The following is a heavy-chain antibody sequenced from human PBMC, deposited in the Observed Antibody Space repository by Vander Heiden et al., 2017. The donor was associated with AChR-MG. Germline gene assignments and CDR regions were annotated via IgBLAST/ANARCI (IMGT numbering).Heavy chain of an antibody. CDR2: INHSGST. D-gene: IGHD3-3*01. CDR3: ARGRVFGLRNFDY. Sequence: QVQLQQWGAGLLKPSETLSLTCAVYGGSFSGYYWSWIRQPPGKGLEWIGEINHSGSTNYNPSLKSRVTISVDTSKNQFSLKLSSVTAADTAVYYCARGRVFGLRNFDYWGQGTLVTVSS. V-gene: IGHV4-34*01. CDR1: GGSFSGYY. J-gene: IGHJ4*02.